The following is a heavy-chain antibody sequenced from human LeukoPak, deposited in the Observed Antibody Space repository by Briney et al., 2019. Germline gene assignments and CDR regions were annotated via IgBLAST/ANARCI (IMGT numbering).Heavy chain of an antibody. D-gene: IGHD3-3*01. J-gene: IGHJ4*02. CDR1: GYTFTSYY. CDR3: AREDFWSDY. Sequence: ASVKVSCKASGYTFTSYYIHWVRQAPGQGLEWMGIINPSGGSTSYAQKFQGRITMTRDTSTSTVYMELSSLKSEDTAVYSCAREDFWSDYWGQGTLVTVSS. CDR2: INPSGGST. V-gene: IGHV1-46*01.